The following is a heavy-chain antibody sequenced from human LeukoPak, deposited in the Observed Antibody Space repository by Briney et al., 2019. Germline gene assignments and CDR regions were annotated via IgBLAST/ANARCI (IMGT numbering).Heavy chain of an antibody. CDR2: INPNSGGT. CDR3: ARGILTYYDILTGGLWFDP. V-gene: IGHV1-2*02. D-gene: IGHD3-9*01. CDR1: GYTFTGYY. J-gene: IGHJ5*02. Sequence: ASVKVSCKASGYTFTGYYMHWVRQAPGQGLEWMGWINPNSGGTNYAQKFQGRVTMTRDTSISTAYMELSRLRSDDTAVYYCARGILTYYDILTGGLWFDPWGQGTLVTVSS.